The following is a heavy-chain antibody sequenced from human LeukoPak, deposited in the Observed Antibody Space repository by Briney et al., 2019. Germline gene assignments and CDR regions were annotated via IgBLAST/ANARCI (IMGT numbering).Heavy chain of an antibody. CDR1: GFTFSSYG. Sequence: PGGSLRLSCAASGFTFSSYGMHWVRQAPGKGLEWVAVIWYDGSNKYYADPVKGRFTISRDNSKNTLYLQMNSLRAEDTAVYYCARVPLLRYYYDSSGYYYAGYYGMDVWGQGTTVTVSS. CDR3: ARVPLLRYYYDSSGYYYAGYYGMDV. V-gene: IGHV3-33*01. J-gene: IGHJ6*02. D-gene: IGHD3-22*01. CDR2: IWYDGSNK.